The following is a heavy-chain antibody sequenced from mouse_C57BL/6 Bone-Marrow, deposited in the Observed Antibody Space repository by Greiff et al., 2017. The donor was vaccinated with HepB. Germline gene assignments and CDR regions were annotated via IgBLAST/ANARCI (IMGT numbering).Heavy chain of an antibody. CDR1: GYTFTSYT. D-gene: IGHD1-1*02. V-gene: IGHV1-4*01. CDR3: ARYGWLLCPWYFDV. Sequence: VQLQHSGAELARPGASVQMSCKASGYTFTSYTMHWVKQRPGQGLEWIGYINPSSGYTKYNQKFKDKATLTADKSSSTTYMQLSSLTSEDSAVYYCARYGWLLCPWYFDVWGTGTTVTVSS. CDR2: INPSSGYT. J-gene: IGHJ1*03.